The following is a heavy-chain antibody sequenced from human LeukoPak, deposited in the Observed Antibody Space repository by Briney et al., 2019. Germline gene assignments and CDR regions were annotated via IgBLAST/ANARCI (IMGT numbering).Heavy chain of an antibody. J-gene: IGHJ3*02. CDR1: GGSFSGYY. CDR3: ARHLGTPDAFDI. CDR2: INHSGST. D-gene: IGHD3-3*02. Sequence: PSETLSLTCAVYGGSFSGYYWSWIRQPPGKGLEWIGEINHSGSTNYNPSLKSRVTISVDTSKNQFSLKLSSVTAADTAVYYCARHLGTPDAFDIWGQGTMVTVSS. V-gene: IGHV4-34*01.